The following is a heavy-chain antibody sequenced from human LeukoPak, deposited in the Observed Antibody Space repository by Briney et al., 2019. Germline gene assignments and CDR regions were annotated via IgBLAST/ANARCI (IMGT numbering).Heavy chain of an antibody. J-gene: IGHJ4*02. Sequence: TSETLSLTCTVSGGSVSSSSDYWGWIRQPPGKGLAWIASISYSGNTFSSPSLKSRVTISLDTSKNQFSLRLNSVTAADTAVYYCARQPQSEYSYGFEDHWGQGILVTVSS. D-gene: IGHD5-18*01. V-gene: IGHV4-39*01. CDR2: ISYSGNT. CDR1: GGSVSSSSDY. CDR3: ARQPQSEYSYGFEDH.